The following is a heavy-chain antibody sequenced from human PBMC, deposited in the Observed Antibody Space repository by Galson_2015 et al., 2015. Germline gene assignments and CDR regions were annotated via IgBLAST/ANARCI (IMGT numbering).Heavy chain of an antibody. V-gene: IGHV4-59*01. J-gene: IGHJ5*02. D-gene: IGHD3-10*01. Sequence: LSLTCTVSGGSISSYYWRWIRQPPGKGLEWIGYIYYSGSTNYNPSLKSRVTISVDTSKNQFSLKLSSVTAADTAVYYCARHYGSGSLYPHWFDPWGQGTLVTVSS. CDR3: ARHYGSGSLYPHWFDP. CDR1: GGSISSYY. CDR2: IYYSGST.